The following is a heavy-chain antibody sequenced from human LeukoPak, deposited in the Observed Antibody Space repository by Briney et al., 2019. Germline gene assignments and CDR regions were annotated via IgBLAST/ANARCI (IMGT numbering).Heavy chain of an antibody. Sequence: GESLKISCKGSGYSFTNYWIGWVRQIPGKGLEWMGIIYPGDSDTRYSPSFQGQVTISADRSISTACLKWSSLKASDTAMYYCASPREGYSYGGTFDYWGQGTLVTVSS. CDR2: IYPGDSDT. J-gene: IGHJ4*02. CDR1: GYSFTNYW. D-gene: IGHD5-18*01. CDR3: ASPREGYSYGGTFDY. V-gene: IGHV5-51*01.